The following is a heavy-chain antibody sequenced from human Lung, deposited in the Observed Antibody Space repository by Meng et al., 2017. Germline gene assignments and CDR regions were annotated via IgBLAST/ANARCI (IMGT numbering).Heavy chain of an antibody. CDR1: GFTFSNYG. V-gene: IGHV3-23*01. J-gene: IGHJ4*02. D-gene: IGHD2-15*01. CDR3: VRDCCSEIGPIDY. CDR2: ISNNGDT. Sequence: QLLESGGGLVQPGESLRLSCRTSGFTFSNYGMSWVRQAPGKGLEWVATISNNGDTHYADSMMGRFIISRDDSKNTLYLQVSSLRAEDTAVYYCVRDCCSEIGPIDYWGQGTLVTVSS.